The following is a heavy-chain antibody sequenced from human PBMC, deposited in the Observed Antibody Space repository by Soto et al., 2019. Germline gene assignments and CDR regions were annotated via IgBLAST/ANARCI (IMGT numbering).Heavy chain of an antibody. Sequence: EVQLVESGGGLVKPGGSLRLSCAASGFTFKLYTMHWVRQAPGKGLEWVSFCTPSSSSISYADSVEGRFTISRDNARHSLYLQIHNLRAEDTAVYYCARDAASSLDHWGQGTLVTVSS. CDR2: CTPSSSSI. CDR1: GFTFKLYT. D-gene: IGHD6-13*01. V-gene: IGHV3-21*01. J-gene: IGHJ4*02. CDR3: ARDAASSLDH.